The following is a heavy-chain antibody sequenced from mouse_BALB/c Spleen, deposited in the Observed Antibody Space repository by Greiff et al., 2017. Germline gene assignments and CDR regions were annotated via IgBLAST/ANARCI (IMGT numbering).Heavy chain of an antibody. CDR3: APYGYGAY. D-gene: IGHD1-2*01. CDR2: IDPANGNT. V-gene: IGHV14-3*02. J-gene: IGHJ3*01. Sequence: VQLKESGAELVKPGASVKLSCTASGFNIKDTYMHWVKQRPEQGLEWIGRIDPANGNTKYDPKFQGKATITADTSSNTAYLQLSSLTSEDTAVYYCAPYGYGAYWGQGTLVTVSA. CDR1: GFNIKDTY.